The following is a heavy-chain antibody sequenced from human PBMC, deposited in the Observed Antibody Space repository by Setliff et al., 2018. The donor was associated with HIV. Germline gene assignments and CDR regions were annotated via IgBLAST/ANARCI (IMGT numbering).Heavy chain of an antibody. J-gene: IGHJ4*02. D-gene: IGHD2-8*01. CDR3: ARVFGPHDGYVDY. CDR1: GFTFSSYA. V-gene: IGHV3-30*04. Sequence: GESLKISCAASGFTFSSYAMHWVRQAPGKGLEWVAVISYDGNNKYYADSVKGRFTISRDNSKNTLYLQINSLRAEDTAVYYCARVFGPHDGYVDYWSQGTLVTVSS. CDR2: ISYDGNNK.